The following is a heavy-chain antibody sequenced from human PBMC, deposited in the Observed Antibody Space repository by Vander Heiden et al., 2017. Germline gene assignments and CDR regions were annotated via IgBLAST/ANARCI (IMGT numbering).Heavy chain of an antibody. CDR3: ARGTSWSYGYKAYYFDY. V-gene: IGHV3-30-3*01. Sequence: PASGFTFSSYAMHWVRQAPGKGLEWVAVISYDGSNKYYADSGKGRFTNSRDNSKNTLYLQMNSLRAEDTAVYYCARGTSWSYGYKAYYFDYWGQGPLVTVPS. CDR1: GFTFSSYA. D-gene: IGHD5-18*01. J-gene: IGHJ4*02. CDR2: ISYDGSNK.